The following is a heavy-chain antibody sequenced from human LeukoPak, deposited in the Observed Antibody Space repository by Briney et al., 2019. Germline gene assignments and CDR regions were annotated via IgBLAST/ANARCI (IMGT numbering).Heavy chain of an antibody. CDR2: ISSSSNNI. D-gene: IGHD6-19*01. J-gene: IGHJ4*02. V-gene: IGHV3-21*01. CDR1: GFTFSSYS. Sequence: PGGSLRLSCAASGFTFSSYSKNWVRQAPGKGLEWVSSISSSSNNIYYANSVKGRFTISRDNAKNSLYLQMNSLRAEDTAVYYCARSRSSGWYSGSYWGQGTLVTVSS. CDR3: ARSRSSGWYSGSY.